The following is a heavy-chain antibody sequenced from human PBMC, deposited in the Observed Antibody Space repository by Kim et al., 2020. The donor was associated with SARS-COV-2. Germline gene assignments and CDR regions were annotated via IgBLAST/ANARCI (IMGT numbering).Heavy chain of an antibody. CDR2: INPNSGGT. CDR1: GYTFTGYY. CDR3: ARGVWLYGGYGVYGGGVDY. V-gene: IGHV1-2*02. D-gene: IGHD5-12*01. Sequence: ASVKVSCKASGYTFTGYYMHWVRQAPGQGLEWMGWINPNSGGTNYAQKFQGRVTMTRDTSISTAYMELSRLRSDDTAVYYCARGVWLYGGYGVYGGGVDYWGQGTLVTVSS. J-gene: IGHJ4*02.